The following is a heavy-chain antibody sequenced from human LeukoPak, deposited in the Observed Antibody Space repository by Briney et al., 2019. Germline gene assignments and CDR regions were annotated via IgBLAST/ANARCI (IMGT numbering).Heavy chain of an antibody. Sequence: SVKVSCKASGGTFSSYAISWVRQAPGQGLEWMGGIIPIFGTANYAQKFQGRVTITADESTSTAYMELSSLRSEDTAVYYCARWSYDYWSGYRPHYYYYYYMDVWGKGTTVTVSS. J-gene: IGHJ6*03. CDR2: IIPIFGTA. CDR3: ARWSYDYWSGYRPHYYYYYYMDV. CDR1: GGTFSSYA. V-gene: IGHV1-69*01. D-gene: IGHD3-3*01.